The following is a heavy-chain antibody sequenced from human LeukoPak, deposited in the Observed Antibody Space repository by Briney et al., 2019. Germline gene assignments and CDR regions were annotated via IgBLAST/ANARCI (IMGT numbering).Heavy chain of an antibody. V-gene: IGHV3-23*01. J-gene: IGHJ4*02. Sequence: GGSLRLSCAASGFTFSSYAMSWVRQAPGKGLKWVSAISASGGSTYYADSVKGRFTISRDNTKNTLYLQMNSLRAEDTAVYYCAKGIWSGYRWYFDYWGQGTLVTVSS. CDR3: AKGIWSGYRWYFDY. CDR2: ISASGGST. D-gene: IGHD3-3*01. CDR1: GFTFSSYA.